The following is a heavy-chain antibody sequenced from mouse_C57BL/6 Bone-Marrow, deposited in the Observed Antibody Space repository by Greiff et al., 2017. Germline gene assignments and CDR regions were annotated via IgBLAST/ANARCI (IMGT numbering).Heavy chain of an antibody. CDR2: INPYNGDT. D-gene: IGHD1-1*01. V-gene: IGHV1-20*01. J-gene: IGHJ2*01. CDR1: GYSFTGYF. Sequence: VQLKESGPELVKPGDSVKISCKASGYSFTGYFMNWVMQSHGKSLEWIGRINPYNGDTFYNQKFKGKATLTVDKSSSTAHMELRSLTSEDSAVYYYARDGSSPFDYWGQGTTLTVSS. CDR3: ARDGSSPFDY.